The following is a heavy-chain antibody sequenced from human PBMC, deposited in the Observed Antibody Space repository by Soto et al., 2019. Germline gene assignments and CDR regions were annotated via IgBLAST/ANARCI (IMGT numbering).Heavy chain of an antibody. CDR3: WSGYNYYYYYGMDV. D-gene: IGHD3-22*01. V-gene: IGHV5-10-1*01. CDR1: GYSFTSYW. Sequence: GESLKISCKGSGYSFTSYWISWVRQMPGKGLEWMGRIDPSDSYTNYSPSFQGHVTISADKSISTAYLQWSSLKASDTAMYYFWSGYNYYYYYGMDVWGQGTTVTVSS. CDR2: IDPSDSYT. J-gene: IGHJ6*02.